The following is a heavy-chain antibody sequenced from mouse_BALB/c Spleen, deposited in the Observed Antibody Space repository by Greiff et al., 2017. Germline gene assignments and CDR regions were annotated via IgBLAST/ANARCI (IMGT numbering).Heavy chain of an antibody. CDR3: ARDDYDVAWFAY. V-gene: IGHV5-6-5*01. D-gene: IGHD2-4*01. CDR1: GFTFSSYA. Sequence: EVKLVESGGGLVKPGGSLKLSCAASGFTFSSYAMSWVRQTPEKRLEWVASISSGGSTYYPDSVKGRFTISRDNARNILYLQMSSLRSEDTAMYYCARDDYDVAWFAYWGQGTLVTVSA. CDR2: ISSGGST. J-gene: IGHJ3*01.